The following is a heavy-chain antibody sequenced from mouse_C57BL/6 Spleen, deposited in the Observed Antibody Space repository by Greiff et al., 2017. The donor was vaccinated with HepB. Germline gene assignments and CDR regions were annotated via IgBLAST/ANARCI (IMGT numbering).Heavy chain of an antibody. CDR2: FWSDGST. CDR1: GFSLPSYG. D-gene: IGHD1-1*01. J-gene: IGHJ3*01. V-gene: IGHV2-5*01. CDR3: ALLTTVVSPFAY. Sequence: VQLQASGPGLVQPSHCLSLTCSVSGFSLPSYGVHWVRHSPGKGLAWLGVFWSDGSTDYNAAFMSRLSITKDNSKSQVFFKMNSLQADDTAIYYCALLTTVVSPFAYWGQGTLVTVSA.